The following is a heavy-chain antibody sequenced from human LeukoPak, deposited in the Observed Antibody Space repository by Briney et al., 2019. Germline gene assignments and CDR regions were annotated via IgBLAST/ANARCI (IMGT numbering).Heavy chain of an antibody. D-gene: IGHD3-9*01. CDR1: GGSFSGYY. CDR2: INQTGST. CDR3: ARGLLRYFDWLFRHRGTHFDP. J-gene: IGHJ5*02. V-gene: IGHV4-34*01. Sequence: SETLSLTCGVYGGSFSGYYWNWNRQPPGKGLEWIGEINQTGSTNYNPSLKSRVTLSVDTSKNQFSLKLSSVTAADTAVYYCARGLLRYFDWLFRHRGTHFDPWGQGTLVTVSS.